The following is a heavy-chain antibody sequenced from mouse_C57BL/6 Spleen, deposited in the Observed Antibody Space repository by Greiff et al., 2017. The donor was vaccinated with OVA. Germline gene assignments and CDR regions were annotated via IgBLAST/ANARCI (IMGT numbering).Heavy chain of an antibody. V-gene: IGHV1-82*01. Sequence: VQLQQSGPELVKPGASVKISCKASGYAFSSSWMNWVKQRPGKGLEWIGRIYPGDGYTNYNGKFKGKATLTADKSSSTAYLQLSSLTSEDSAVYFCARGVYFDYWGQGTTLTVSS. CDR1: GYAFSSSW. CDR2: IYPGDGYT. J-gene: IGHJ2*01. CDR3: ARGVYFDY.